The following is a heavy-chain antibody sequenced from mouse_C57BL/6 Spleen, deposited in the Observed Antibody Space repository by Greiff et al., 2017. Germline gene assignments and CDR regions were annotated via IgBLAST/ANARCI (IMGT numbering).Heavy chain of an antibody. D-gene: IGHD2-10*02. J-gene: IGHJ4*01. CDR1: GYTFTSYW. Sequence: QVQLQQSGAELVKPGASVKVSCKASGYTFTSYWMHWVKQRPGQGLEWIGRIHPSDSDTNYNQKFKGKATLTVDKSSSTAYMQLSSLTSEDSAVYYCAIVWSPYAMDYWGQGTSVTVSS. CDR2: IHPSDSDT. CDR3: AIVWSPYAMDY. V-gene: IGHV1-74*01.